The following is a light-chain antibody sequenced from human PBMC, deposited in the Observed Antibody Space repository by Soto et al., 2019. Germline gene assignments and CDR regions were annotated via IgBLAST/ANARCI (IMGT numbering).Light chain of an antibody. CDR2: GAS. CDR1: QNVRTF. CDR3: QQHSHGPPWT. V-gene: IGKV3-11*01. J-gene: IGKJ1*01. Sequence: EVVLTQSPATLSLCPGERATLSGRASQNVRTFLDWYPQKPGQAPRLLIYGASNRATGIPARFSGSGSGTDFTLAISSLEPEDFAVYYCQQHSHGPPWTFGQGTKVDIK.